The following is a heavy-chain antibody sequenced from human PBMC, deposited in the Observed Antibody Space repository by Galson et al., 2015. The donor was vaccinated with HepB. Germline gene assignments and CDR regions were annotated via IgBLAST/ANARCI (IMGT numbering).Heavy chain of an antibody. CDR1: GGSISSGGYS. CDR3: ARRGDYMDY. CDR2: IYHSGST. V-gene: IGHV4-30-2*01. Sequence: TLSLTCAVSGGSISSGGYSWSWIRQPPGKGLEWIGYIYHSGSTYYNPSLKSRVTISVDRSKNQFSLKLSSVTAADTAVYYCARRGDYMDYWGQGTLVTVSS. J-gene: IGHJ4*02.